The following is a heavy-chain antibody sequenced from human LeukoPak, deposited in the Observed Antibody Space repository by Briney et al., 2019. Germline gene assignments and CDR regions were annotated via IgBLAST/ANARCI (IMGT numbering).Heavy chain of an antibody. D-gene: IGHD2-21*02. CDR1: GFTFSSYS. J-gene: IGHJ3*02. CDR3: ARDREALRSAFDI. Sequence: PGGSLRLSCAASGFTFSSYSMNWVRQAPGKGLEWVSYISSSSSTIYYADSVKGRFTISRDDAKNSLYLQMNSLRAEDTAVYYCARDREALRSAFDIWGQGTMVTVSS. V-gene: IGHV3-48*04. CDR2: ISSSSSTI.